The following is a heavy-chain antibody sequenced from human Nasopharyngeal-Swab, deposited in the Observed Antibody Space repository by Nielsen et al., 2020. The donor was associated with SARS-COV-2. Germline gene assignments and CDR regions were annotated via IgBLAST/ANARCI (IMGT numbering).Heavy chain of an antibody. J-gene: IGHJ4*02. CDR2: IYHSGRT. CDR3: ARENYDSSGYYLADY. CDR1: GGSISSSNW. V-gene: IGHV4-4*02. Sequence: GSLRLSCAVSGGSISSSNWWSWVRQPPGKGLEWIGEIYHSGRTNYNPSLKSRVTISVDKSKNQFSLKLSSVTAADTAVYYCARENYDSSGYYLADYWGQGTLVTVSS. D-gene: IGHD3-22*01.